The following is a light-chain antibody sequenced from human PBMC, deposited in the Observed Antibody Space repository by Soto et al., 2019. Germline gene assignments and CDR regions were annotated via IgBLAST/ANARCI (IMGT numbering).Light chain of an antibody. CDR2: GAS. CDR1: QSVSSN. Sequence: EIVMTQSPATLSVSQGERATLSCRASQSVSSNLAWYQQKPGQAPRLLIYGASTRATGIPATFSGSGSGTEFTLTISSLQSEDFAVYYCQQYNNSPPTFGQGTKLEIK. CDR3: QQYNNSPPT. J-gene: IGKJ2*01. V-gene: IGKV3-15*01.